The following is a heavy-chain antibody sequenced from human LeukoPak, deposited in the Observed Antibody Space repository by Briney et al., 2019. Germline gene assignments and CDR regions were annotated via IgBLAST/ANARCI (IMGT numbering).Heavy chain of an antibody. Sequence: PSETLSLTCTVSGGSISSRTNYWSWIRQPPGKGLEWIGEINHSGSTNYNPSLKSRVTISVDTSKNQFSLKLSSVTAADTAVYYCARGRSYYDSSGYYYYFDYWGQGTLVTVSS. V-gene: IGHV4-39*07. D-gene: IGHD3-22*01. CDR1: GGSISSRTNY. CDR2: INHSGST. CDR3: ARGRSYYDSSGYYYYFDY. J-gene: IGHJ4*02.